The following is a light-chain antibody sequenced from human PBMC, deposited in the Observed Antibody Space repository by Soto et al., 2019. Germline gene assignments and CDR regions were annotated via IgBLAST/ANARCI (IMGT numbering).Light chain of an antibody. J-gene: IGKJ4*02. CDR1: HSVSSS. CDR3: QQRSNSLT. Sequence: EIVMTQSPATLSVSPWERATLFCRASHSVSSSLAWYQQKPGQAPRLLIHGASTRATGIPARFSGRGSGTEFTLTISSLQSEDVAVYYCQQRSNSLTCGGGTKV. V-gene: IGKV3-15*01. CDR2: GAS.